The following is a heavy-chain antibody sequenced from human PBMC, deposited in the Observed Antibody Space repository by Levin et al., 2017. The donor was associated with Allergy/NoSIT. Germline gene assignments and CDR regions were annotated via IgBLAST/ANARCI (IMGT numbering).Heavy chain of an antibody. D-gene: IGHD3-10*01. J-gene: IGHJ3*02. CDR2: ISYDGSNK. CDR3: AREGGNYGSGSFDI. Sequence: GGSLRLSCAASGFTFSSYAMHWVRQAPGKGLEWVAVISYDGSNKYYADSVKGRFTISRDNSKNTLYLQMNSLRAEDTAVYYCAREGGNYGSGSFDIWGQGTMVTVSS. CDR1: GFTFSSYA. V-gene: IGHV3-30-3*01.